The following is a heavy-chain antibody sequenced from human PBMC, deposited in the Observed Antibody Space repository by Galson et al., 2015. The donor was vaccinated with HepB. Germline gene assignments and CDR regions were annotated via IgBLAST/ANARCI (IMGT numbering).Heavy chain of an antibody. D-gene: IGHD3-16*02. Sequence: SLRLSCAASGFTSISAWMTWVRQAPGKGLEWIGRIKSKTEGGTTDYAAPVKGRFTISRHDSKNTLYLQMNSLKTEDTAVYYCTTAGRLRLGELSLRWGQGTLVTVSS. CDR2: IKSKTEGGTT. CDR1: GFTSISAW. CDR3: TTAGRLRLGELSLR. V-gene: IGHV3-15*01. J-gene: IGHJ4*02.